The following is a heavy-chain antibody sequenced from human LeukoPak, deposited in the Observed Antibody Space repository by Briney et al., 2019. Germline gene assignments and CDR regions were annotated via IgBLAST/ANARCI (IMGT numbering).Heavy chain of an antibody. J-gene: IGHJ4*02. CDR1: GFTFSSYS. CDR3: AKDFGATVTTPHDY. V-gene: IGHV3-21*04. Sequence: GGSLRLSCAASGFTFSSYSMNWVRQAPGKGLEWVSSISSTSIYKYYADSVKGRFTISRDNSKNTLYLQMNSLRAEDTAVYYCAKDFGATVTTPHDYWGQGTLVTVSS. D-gene: IGHD4-17*01. CDR2: ISSTSIYK.